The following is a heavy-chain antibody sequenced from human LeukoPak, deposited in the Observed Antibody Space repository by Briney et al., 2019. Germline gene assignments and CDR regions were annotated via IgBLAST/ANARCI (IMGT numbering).Heavy chain of an antibody. Sequence: RPGGSLRLSCAASGFTFSTYWMSWVRQAPGKGLEWVAVISYDGSNKYYADSVKGRFTISRDNSKNTLYLQMNSLRAEDTAVYYCARGQYPYSSGWYMPSPFDYWGQGTLVTVSS. CDR1: GFTFSTYW. CDR2: ISYDGSNK. V-gene: IGHV3-30-3*01. D-gene: IGHD6-19*01. CDR3: ARGQYPYSSGWYMPSPFDY. J-gene: IGHJ4*02.